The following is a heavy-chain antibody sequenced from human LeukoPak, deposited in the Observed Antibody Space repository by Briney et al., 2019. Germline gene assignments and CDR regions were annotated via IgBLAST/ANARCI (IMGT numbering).Heavy chain of an antibody. CDR1: GFSFSLYT. J-gene: IGHJ3*01. Sequence: PGGSLRLSCATSGFSFSLYTMNSVRQAPGKGLDWVSSIDTSSTYIEYADSVKGRFTISRDNAKKSLHLEMNSLRAEDTAVYYCARSHYGSGSYYLDAFDVWGQGTVVTVSS. CDR3: ARSHYGSGSYYLDAFDV. CDR2: IDTSSTYI. V-gene: IGHV3-21*01. D-gene: IGHD3-10*01.